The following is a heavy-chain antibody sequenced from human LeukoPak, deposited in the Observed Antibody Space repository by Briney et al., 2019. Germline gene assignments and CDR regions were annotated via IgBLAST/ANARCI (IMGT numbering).Heavy chain of an antibody. CDR2: IFNGGST. V-gene: IGHV3-53*01. J-gene: IGHJ4*02. CDR1: GFAVSSNH. Sequence: GGSLRLSCAASGFAVSSNHMNWVRQAPGKGLEWVSVIFNGGSTYYADSVKGRFTISRDNSKNTLYLQMNSLRAEDTAVYYCARDHPGAYYYDSSWGQGTLVTVSS. CDR3: ARDHPGAYYYDSS. D-gene: IGHD3-22*01.